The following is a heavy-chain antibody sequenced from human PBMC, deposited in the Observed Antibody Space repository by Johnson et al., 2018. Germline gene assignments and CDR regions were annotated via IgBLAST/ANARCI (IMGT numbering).Heavy chain of an antibody. J-gene: IGHJ3*02. CDR2: IWFDGTNK. D-gene: IGHD6-19*01. V-gene: IGHV3-33*01. Sequence: QVQLVESGGGVVQPGGSQRLSCAASGFSISSYGMHWVRQAPGKGLEWVALIWFDGTNKYYAESVKGRFTTSRDNSKNKVFLLMDSLRAEDTAVYYCARDSDDSSGYGVGAFEIWGQGTMLTVSP. CDR1: GFSISSYG. CDR3: ARDSDDSSGYGVGAFEI.